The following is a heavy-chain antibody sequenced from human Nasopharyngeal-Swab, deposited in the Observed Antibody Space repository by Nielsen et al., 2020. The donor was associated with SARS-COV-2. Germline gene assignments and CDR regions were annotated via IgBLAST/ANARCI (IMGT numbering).Heavy chain of an antibody. Sequence: GESLKIFCAASGFTFSDYYMSWIRQAPGKGLEWVSYISNSGSSTNYADSVRGRFTISRDNAKNSLYLQMSSLRAEDTAVYYWATTRGLGPGGWFESWGQGTLVTVSS. D-gene: IGHD1-14*01. J-gene: IGHJ5*01. CDR2: ISNSGSST. CDR3: ATTRGLGPGGWFES. V-gene: IGHV3-11*03. CDR1: GFTFSDYY.